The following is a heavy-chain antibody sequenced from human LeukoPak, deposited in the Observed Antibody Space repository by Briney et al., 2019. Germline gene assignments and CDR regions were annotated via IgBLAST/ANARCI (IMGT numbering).Heavy chain of an antibody. CDR2: INHSGST. Sequence: SETLPLTCAVYGGSFSRYYWSWIRQPPGKGLEWIGEINHSGSTNYNPSLKSRVTISVDTSKNQFSLNLNSVTAADTAVYYCAARDLDGDYLDYWGQGTLVTVSS. V-gene: IGHV4-34*01. CDR1: GGSFSRYY. CDR3: AARDLDGDYLDY. J-gene: IGHJ4*02. D-gene: IGHD3/OR15-3a*01.